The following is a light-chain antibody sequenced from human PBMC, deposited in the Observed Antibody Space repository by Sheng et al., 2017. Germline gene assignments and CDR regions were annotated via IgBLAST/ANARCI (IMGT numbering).Light chain of an antibody. CDR1: QSVTNN. CDR2: GAS. V-gene: IGKV3-15*01. Sequence: EIVMTQSPATLSVSPGEGATLSCRASQSVTNNLAWYQQKPGQAPRLLIYGASTRATGIPARFSGSGSGTEFTLTISSLRSEDFAVYYCQQYAVSPRTFGQGTKVEI. J-gene: IGKJ1*01. CDR3: QQYAVSPRT.